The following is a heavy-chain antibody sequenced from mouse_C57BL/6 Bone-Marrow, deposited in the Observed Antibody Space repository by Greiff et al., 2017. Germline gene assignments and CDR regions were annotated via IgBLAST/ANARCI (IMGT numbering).Heavy chain of an antibody. CDR1: GYTFTDYE. Sequence: QVQLQQSGAELVRPGASVTLSCKASGYTFTDYEMHWVKQTPVHGLEWIGAIDPETGGTAYNQKFKGKAILTADKSSSTAYMELRSLTSEDSAVDYCTRYDYGSLFAYWGQGTLVTVSA. CDR2: IDPETGGT. J-gene: IGHJ3*01. V-gene: IGHV1-15*01. D-gene: IGHD1-1*01. CDR3: TRYDYGSLFAY.